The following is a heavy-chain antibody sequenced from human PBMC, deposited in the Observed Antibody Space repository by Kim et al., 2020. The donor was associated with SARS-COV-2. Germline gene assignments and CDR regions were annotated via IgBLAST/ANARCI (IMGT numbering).Heavy chain of an antibody. CDR3: ARGGYGDYYFDY. D-gene: IGHD4-17*01. J-gene: IGHJ4*02. Sequence: NYNPSLKSRVTRSVDTYKNQFSLKLSSVTAADTAVYYCARGGYGDYYFDYWGQGTLVTVSS. V-gene: IGHV4-59*09.